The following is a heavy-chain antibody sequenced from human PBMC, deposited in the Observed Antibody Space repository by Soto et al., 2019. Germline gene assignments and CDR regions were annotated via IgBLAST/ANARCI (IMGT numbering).Heavy chain of an antibody. CDR2: IYYNGDK. V-gene: IGHV2-5*01. CDR3: AHSDGGYEIIYFDF. D-gene: IGHD5-12*01. Sequence: QITLKESGPTLVKPTQTLTLTCTFSGFSFTTAGVAVGWIRQPPGGALEWLALIYYNGDKRFSPSLKTRLSITGDPSENQVVLSLTNLDPGDTATYFCAHSDGGYEIIYFDFWGQGLPVTVSS. CDR1: GFSFTTAGVA. J-gene: IGHJ5*01.